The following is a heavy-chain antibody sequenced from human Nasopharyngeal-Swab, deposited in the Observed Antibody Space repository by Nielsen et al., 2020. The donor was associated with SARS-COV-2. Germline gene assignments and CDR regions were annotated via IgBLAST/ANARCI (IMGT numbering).Heavy chain of an antibody. CDR3: ARGVRARVIVVVISVYYYYMDV. CDR2: MNPNSGNT. D-gene: IGHD3-22*01. V-gene: IGHV1-8*01. Sequence: ASAQVSCKASGYTFTSYDINWVRQATAQGLEWMGWMNPNSGNTGYAQKFQGRVTMTRNTSISTAYMKLSSLRSEDTAVYYCARGVRARVIVVVISVYYYYMDVWGKGTTVTVSS. CDR1: GYTFTSYD. J-gene: IGHJ6*03.